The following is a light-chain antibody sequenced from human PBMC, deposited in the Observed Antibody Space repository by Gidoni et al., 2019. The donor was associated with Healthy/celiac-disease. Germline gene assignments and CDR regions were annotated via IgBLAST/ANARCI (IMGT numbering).Light chain of an antibody. CDR3: QQSYSTPRT. V-gene: IGKV1-39*01. CDR1: QSISSY. J-gene: IGKJ1*01. Sequence: DIQITQSPSSLSASVGDRVTITCRASQSISSYLNWYQQKPGKAPKLLIYAASSLQSGVPSRFSGSGSGTDFTLTISSLQPEDFETYYCQQSYSTPRTFGQGTKVEIK. CDR2: AAS.